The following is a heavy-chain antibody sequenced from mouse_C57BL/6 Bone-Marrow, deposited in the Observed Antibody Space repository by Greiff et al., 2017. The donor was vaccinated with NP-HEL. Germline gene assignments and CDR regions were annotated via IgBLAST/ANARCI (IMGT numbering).Heavy chain of an antibody. J-gene: IGHJ3*01. CDR3: ARESYGCDDAWFAD. CDR1: GFTFSDYY. V-gene: IGHV5-16*01. CDR2: INYDGSST. D-gene: IGHD2-2*01. Sequence: EVMLVESEGGLVQPGSSMKLSCTASGFTFSDYYMAWVRQVPEKGLEWVANINYDGSSTYYLDSLKSRFIISRDNAKNILYLQMSSLKSEDTATYYCARESYGCDDAWFADWGKGTLVTVSA.